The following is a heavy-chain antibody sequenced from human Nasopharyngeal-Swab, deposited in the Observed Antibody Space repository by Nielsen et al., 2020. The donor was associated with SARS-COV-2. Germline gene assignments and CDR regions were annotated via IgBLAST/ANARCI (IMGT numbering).Heavy chain of an antibody. CDR1: GYTFTTYA. V-gene: IGHV1-3*01. CDR2: INAGNGNT. CDR3: ARGSSSGLRYFDWLSPGYNWFDP. J-gene: IGHJ5*02. Sequence: ASVQVSCKASGYTFTTYAIHWVRQAPGQRLEWMGWINAGNGNTKYSQKLQGRVTITRDTSASTAYMELSSLRSEDTAVYYCARGSSSGLRYFDWLSPGYNWFDPWGQGTLVTVSS. D-gene: IGHD3-9*01.